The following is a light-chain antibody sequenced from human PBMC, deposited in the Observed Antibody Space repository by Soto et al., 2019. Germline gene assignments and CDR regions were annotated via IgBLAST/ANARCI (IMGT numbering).Light chain of an antibody. V-gene: IGKV3-11*01. J-gene: IGKJ2*01. CDR3: QQSSDWRYT. CDR2: GAS. Sequence: EIVVTQSPATLSLSPGERATLSCRASQSVSTYLAWYQQKPGQAPRLVIYGASIRATGVPDRFSGSGSGTDFTLTISSLEPEDFAVYYCQQSSDWRYTFGQGTKLEIK. CDR1: QSVSTY.